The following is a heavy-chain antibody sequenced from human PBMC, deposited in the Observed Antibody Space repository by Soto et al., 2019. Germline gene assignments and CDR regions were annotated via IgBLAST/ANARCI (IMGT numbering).Heavy chain of an antibody. J-gene: IGHJ4*02. CDR3: ARDSSYYGSGSYYNSDY. Sequence: GRSLRLSCAASGFTFSNHAMHLTRQAQGKGLEWVAVIWYDGSNKYYADSVKGRFTISRDNSKNTLYLQMNSLRAEDTAVYYCARDSSYYGSGSYYNSDYWGQGTLVTVSS. V-gene: IGHV3-33*08. CDR2: IWYDGSNK. CDR1: GFTFSNHA. D-gene: IGHD3-10*01.